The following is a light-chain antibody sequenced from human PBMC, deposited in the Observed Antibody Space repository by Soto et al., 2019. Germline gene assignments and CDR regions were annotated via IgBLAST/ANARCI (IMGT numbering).Light chain of an antibody. Sequence: DIQMTQSPSSLSASVGDRVTITCRASQGISNYLAWYQQKPGKVPKLLIYAASTLQSGVPSRFSGSGSGTDFSLTISSLQPEDVATYFCQQYNSYSPLTFGGGTKVDIK. CDR1: QGISNY. CDR3: QQYNSYSPLT. V-gene: IGKV1-27*01. J-gene: IGKJ4*01. CDR2: AAS.